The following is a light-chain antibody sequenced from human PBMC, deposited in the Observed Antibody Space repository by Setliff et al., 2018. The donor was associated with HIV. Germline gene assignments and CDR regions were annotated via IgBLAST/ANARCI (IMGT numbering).Light chain of an antibody. Sequence: DIVMTQSPDSLAVSLGERATINCKSSQSLLYTSNNKNYLAWYQQKPGQPPKLLIYWASTRESGVPDRFIGSGSGTDFSLTITSLQAEDVAVYYCQQYYTFLTFGAGT. CDR1: QSLLYTSNNKNY. CDR3: QQYYTFLT. V-gene: IGKV4-1*01. CDR2: WAS. J-gene: IGKJ4*01.